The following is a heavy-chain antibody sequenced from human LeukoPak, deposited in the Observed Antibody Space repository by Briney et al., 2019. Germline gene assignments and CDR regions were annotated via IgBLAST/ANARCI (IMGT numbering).Heavy chain of an antibody. J-gene: IGHJ4*02. V-gene: IGHV3-30*02. CDR3: AKLNPYQDY. CDR1: GLTFTKYS. CDR2: VRFDSSQI. D-gene: IGHD2-21*01. Sequence: GGSLRLSCTTSGLTFTKYSMQWVRQAPGKGLEWVAFVRFDSSQIYYADSVKGRFTISRDNSKNTLYLQMNSLRAEDTAVYYCAKLNPYQDYWGQGTLVTVSS.